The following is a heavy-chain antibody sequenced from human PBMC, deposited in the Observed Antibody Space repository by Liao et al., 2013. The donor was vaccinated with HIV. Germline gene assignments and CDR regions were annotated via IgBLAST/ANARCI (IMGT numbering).Heavy chain of an antibody. D-gene: IGHD2-15*01. CDR1: GGSISTYY. CDR3: ARFYCSGGSCYSEFMPEYYFDY. Sequence: QVQLQESGPGLVKPSETLSLTCSVSGGSISTYYWSWIRQPAGKGLEWIGRVQTSGSTYYNPSLKSRVTISVDTSKNQFSLKLSSVTAADTAVYYCARFYCSGGSCYSEFMPEYYFDYWGQGTLVTVSS. CDR2: VQTSGST. V-gene: IGHV4-4*07. J-gene: IGHJ4*02.